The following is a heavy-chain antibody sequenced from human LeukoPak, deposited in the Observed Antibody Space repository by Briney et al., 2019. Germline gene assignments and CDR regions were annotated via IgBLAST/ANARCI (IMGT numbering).Heavy chain of an antibody. D-gene: IGHD3-22*01. CDR1: GYSFTNYG. V-gene: IGHV1-18*01. J-gene: IGHJ3*02. CDR2: ISAYNGNT. CDR3: ASGGGDDTSGYYDAFDI. Sequence: GASVKVSCKASGYSFTNYGISWVRQAPGQGLEWMGWISAYNGNTNYAPRLQGRVTMTTDTSTRTAYMELRSLRSDDTAVYFCASGGGDDTSGYYDAFDIWAQGTMVTVSS.